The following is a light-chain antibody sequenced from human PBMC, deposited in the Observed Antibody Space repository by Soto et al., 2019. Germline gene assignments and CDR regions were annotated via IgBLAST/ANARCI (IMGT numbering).Light chain of an antibody. CDR1: QSVSSN. V-gene: IGKV3-15*01. Sequence: EIVMTQSPATLSVSPGERATLSCRASQSVSSNLAWYQQKPGQAPRLLIYGASTRATGIPARFSGSGSGTEFTLTISSLQSEEFAVYYCQQYNNWYTFGQGTTLEIK. CDR3: QQYNNWYT. J-gene: IGKJ2*01. CDR2: GAS.